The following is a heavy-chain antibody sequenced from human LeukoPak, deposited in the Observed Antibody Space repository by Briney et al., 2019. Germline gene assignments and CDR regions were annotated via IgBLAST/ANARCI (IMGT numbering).Heavy chain of an antibody. CDR3: AKDISGWFSYFDY. D-gene: IGHD6-19*01. V-gene: IGHV3-30*18. J-gene: IGHJ4*02. CDR1: GFTFSSYG. Sequence: GGSLRLSCAASGFTFSSYGMHWVRQAPGKGLEWVAVISYDGSNKYYADSVKGRFTISRDNSKNTLYLQMNSLRAEDTAVYYCAKDISGWFSYFDYWAREPWSPSPQ. CDR2: ISYDGSNK.